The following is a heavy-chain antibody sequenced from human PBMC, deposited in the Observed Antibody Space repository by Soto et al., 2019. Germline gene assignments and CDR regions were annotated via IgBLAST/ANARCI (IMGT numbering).Heavy chain of an antibody. Sequence: QVTLKESGPVLVKPTETLTLTCTVSGFSLSHPRMGVSWIRQPPGKALEWLAHISSNDEKSYTTSLKSRLTISKDTSKSQVVLIMTNMDPVDTATYYCARVLYYAMEVWCQGTTVTVSS. CDR3: ARVLYYAMEV. CDR1: GFSLSHPRMG. CDR2: ISSNDEK. J-gene: IGHJ6*02. V-gene: IGHV2-26*01.